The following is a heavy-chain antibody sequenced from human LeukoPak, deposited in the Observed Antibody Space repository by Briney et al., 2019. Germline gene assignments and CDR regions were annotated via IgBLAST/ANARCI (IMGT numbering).Heavy chain of an antibody. J-gene: IGHJ4*02. CDR1: GFTFSSYA. CDR2: VSSNGAKT. CDR3: AKDLYYYDIGYFDY. V-gene: IGHV3-23*01. Sequence: GGSLRLSCAASGFTFSSYAITWVRQAPGKGLEWVSAVSSNGAKTYYADSVKGRFTISRDNSKNTLYLQMNSLRAEDTAVYYCAKDLYYYDIGYFDYWGQGTLVTVSS. D-gene: IGHD3-22*01.